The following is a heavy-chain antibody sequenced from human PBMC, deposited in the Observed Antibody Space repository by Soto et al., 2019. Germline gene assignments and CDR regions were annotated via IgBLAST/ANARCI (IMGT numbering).Heavy chain of an antibody. CDR3: ASHRHPHSPFPVVTTMGLDY. CDR1: GYSFTNFW. J-gene: IGHJ4*02. D-gene: IGHD2-21*02. CDR2: IDPSDSYT. Sequence: GESLKISCETSGYSFTNFWISWVRQMPGKGLEWMGRIDPSDSYTNYSPSFQGHVTFSADESINTAYLQWSSLKASDTAMYYCASHRHPHSPFPVVTTMGLDYWAQGTLVTVSS. V-gene: IGHV5-10-1*01.